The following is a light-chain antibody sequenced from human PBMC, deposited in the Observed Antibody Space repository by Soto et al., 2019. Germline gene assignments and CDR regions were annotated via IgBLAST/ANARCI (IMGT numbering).Light chain of an antibody. J-gene: IGLJ3*02. CDR1: TGAVTSGHY. Sequence: QAVVTQEPSLTVSPGGTVTLTCGSSTGAVTSGHYPYWFQQKPGQAPRTLIYDTSIKHSWTPARFSGSLLGGKGALTLSGAQSEDEAEYYCLLYYSGIRVFGGGTKLTVL. CDR3: LLYYSGIRV. CDR2: DTS. V-gene: IGLV7-46*01.